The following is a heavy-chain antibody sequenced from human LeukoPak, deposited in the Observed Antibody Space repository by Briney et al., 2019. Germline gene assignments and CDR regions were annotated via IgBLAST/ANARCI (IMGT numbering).Heavy chain of an antibody. D-gene: IGHD1-26*01. Sequence: PSETLSLTCTVSGGSISSSSYYWGWIRQPPGKGLEWIGSIYHSGSSYYNPSLKSRVTISVDTSKNQFSLKLSSVTAADTAVYYCARHAVGATFDYWGQGTLVTVSS. CDR1: GGSISSSSYY. CDR2: IYHSGSS. CDR3: ARHAVGATFDY. J-gene: IGHJ4*02. V-gene: IGHV4-39*01.